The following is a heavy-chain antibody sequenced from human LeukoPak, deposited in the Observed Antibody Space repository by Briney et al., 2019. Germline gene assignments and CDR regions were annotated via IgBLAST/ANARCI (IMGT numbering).Heavy chain of an antibody. J-gene: IGHJ4*02. CDR3: ARGYCSGGSCYPVYYFDY. Sequence: SSQTLSLTCTVSGGSISSGGYYWSWIRLHPGKGLEWIGYIYYSGSTYYNPSLKSRVTISVDTSKNQFSLKLSSVTAADTAVYYCARGYCSGGSCYPVYYFDYWGQGTLVTVSS. CDR1: GGSISSGGYY. V-gene: IGHV4-31*03. CDR2: IYYSGST. D-gene: IGHD2-15*01.